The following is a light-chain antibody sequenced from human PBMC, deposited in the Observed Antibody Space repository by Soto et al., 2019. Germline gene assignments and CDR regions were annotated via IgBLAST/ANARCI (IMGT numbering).Light chain of an antibody. V-gene: IGKV1-33*01. CDR1: QNINNY. CDR2: DAS. CDR3: QQDEKLPT. Sequence: IQMTQSPYSRSARLWPKHNNTSQASQNINNYLNWYQQKPGRAPKLLIYDASNLEAGVPSRFRGSGSGTDFTFTISRLQPEDIATYYCQQDEKLPTFGQGTRLEIK. J-gene: IGKJ5*01.